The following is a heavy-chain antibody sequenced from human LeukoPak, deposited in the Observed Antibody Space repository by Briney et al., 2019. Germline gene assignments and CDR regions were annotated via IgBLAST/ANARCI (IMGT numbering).Heavy chain of an antibody. CDR1: GFTFSSYA. V-gene: IGHV3-48*04. CDR3: ARGLSANRYWYFDL. J-gene: IGHJ2*01. D-gene: IGHD1-14*01. CDR2: ISSSGSTI. Sequence: PGGSLRLSCAASGFTFSSYAMSWVRQAPGKGLEWVSYISSSGSTIYYADSVKGRFTISRDNAKNSLYLQMNSLRAEDTAVYYCARGLSANRYWYFDLWGRGTLVTVSS.